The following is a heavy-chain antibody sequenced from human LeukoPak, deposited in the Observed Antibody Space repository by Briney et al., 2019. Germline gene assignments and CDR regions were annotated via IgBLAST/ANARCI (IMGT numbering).Heavy chain of an antibody. V-gene: IGHV6-1*01. Sequence: SQTLSLTCAISGDSVSSNNGAWNWIRQSPSRGLEWLGRTYYGSKWYNDYAEFIQGRITINPDTSKNQFSLQLNSVTPEDTAVYYCARDLGTSGWYTFDFWGQGTLVTVSS. CDR1: GDSVSSNNGA. CDR3: ARDLGTSGWYTFDF. D-gene: IGHD6-19*01. CDR2: TYYGSKWYN. J-gene: IGHJ4*02.